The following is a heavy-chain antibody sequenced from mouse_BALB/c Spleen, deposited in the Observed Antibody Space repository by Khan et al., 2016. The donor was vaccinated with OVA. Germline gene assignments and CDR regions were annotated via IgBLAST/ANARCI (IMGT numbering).Heavy chain of an antibody. CDR3: ARQLNGAMDY. Sequence: EVELVESGGGLVQPGGSLKLSCATSGFTFSDYYMYWVRQTPEKRLEWVAYISNGGGSTYYPDTVKGRFTISRDNAKNTLYLQMSRLKSEDTAMXYCARQLNGAMDYWGQGTSVTVSS. J-gene: IGHJ4*01. V-gene: IGHV5-12*02. D-gene: IGHD1-3*01. CDR1: GFTFSDYY. CDR2: ISNGGGST.